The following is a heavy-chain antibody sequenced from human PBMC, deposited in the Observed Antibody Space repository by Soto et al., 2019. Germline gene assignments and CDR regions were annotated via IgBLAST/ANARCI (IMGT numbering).Heavy chain of an antibody. CDR3: AKDLQAYGDYDYYCYGLDV. CDR1: GFTFSTYG. CDR2: ISYDGTNK. V-gene: IGHV3-30*18. Sequence: QVQLVESGGGVVPPGTSLRLSCAASGFTFSTYGMHWVRQTPGKGLEWVALISYDGTNKYYADSVKGRFTISRDNSKNTLYLQMNSLSAEDTAGYYCAKDLQAYGDYDYYCYGLDVWGQGTTVSVSS. J-gene: IGHJ6*02. D-gene: IGHD4-17*01.